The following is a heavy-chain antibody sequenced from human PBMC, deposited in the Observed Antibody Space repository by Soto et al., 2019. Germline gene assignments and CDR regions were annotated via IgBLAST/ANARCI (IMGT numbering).Heavy chain of an antibody. D-gene: IGHD6-19*01. J-gene: IGHJ4*02. CDR3: ARTPEWLAFDY. CDR2: TYQSGSA. CDR1: GGSISSGGYS. V-gene: IGHV4-30-2*06. Sequence: SETLSLTCTVSGGSISSGGYSWTWIRQSPGKGLEWIGYTYQSGSAYYNPSPKSRVTISVDTSKNQFSLKLSSVTAADTAVYYCARTPEWLAFDYWGQGTLVTVSS.